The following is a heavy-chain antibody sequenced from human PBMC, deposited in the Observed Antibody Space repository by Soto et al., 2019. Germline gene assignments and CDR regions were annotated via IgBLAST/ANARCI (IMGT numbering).Heavy chain of an antibody. CDR3: AKITHPGGLGGSSGTEHPRLENYYYYYGMDV. CDR1: GFTFSSYG. J-gene: IGHJ6*02. V-gene: IGHV3-30*18. CDR2: ISYDGSNK. Sequence: PGGSLRLSCAASGFTFSSYGMHWVRQAPGKGLEWVAVISYDGSNKYYADSVKGRFTISRDNSKNTLYLQMNSLRAEDTAVYYCAKITHPGGLGGSSGTEHPRLENYYYYYGMDVWGRGTTVTVSS. D-gene: IGHD3-10*01.